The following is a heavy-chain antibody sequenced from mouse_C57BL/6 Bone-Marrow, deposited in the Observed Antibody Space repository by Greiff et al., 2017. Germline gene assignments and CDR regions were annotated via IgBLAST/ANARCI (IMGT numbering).Heavy chain of an antibody. V-gene: IGHV5-4*01. D-gene: IGHD2-4*01. Sequence: EVHLVESGGGLVKPGGSLKLSCAASGFTFSSYAMSWVRQTPEKRLEWVATISDGGSYTYYPDNVKGRFTISRDKAKNNLYLQMSHLKSEDTAMYYCARDGLRRAVYFDYWGQGTTLTVSS. CDR1: GFTFSSYA. CDR3: ARDGLRRAVYFDY. CDR2: ISDGGSYT. J-gene: IGHJ2*01.